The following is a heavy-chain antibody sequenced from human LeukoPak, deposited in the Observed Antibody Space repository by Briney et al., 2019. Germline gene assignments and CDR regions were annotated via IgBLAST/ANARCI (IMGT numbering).Heavy chain of an antibody. V-gene: IGHV4-61*08. J-gene: IGHJ6*02. CDR2: IYYSGST. Sequence: SETLSLTCTVSGGSISSGGYYWSWIRQHPRKGLEWIGYIYYSGSTNYNPSLKSRVTISVDTSKNQFSLKLSSVTAADTAVYYCARLIAVAGKAGHYYYYGMDVWGQGTTVTVSS. CDR3: ARLIAVAGKAGHYYYYGMDV. D-gene: IGHD6-19*01. CDR1: GGSISSGGYY.